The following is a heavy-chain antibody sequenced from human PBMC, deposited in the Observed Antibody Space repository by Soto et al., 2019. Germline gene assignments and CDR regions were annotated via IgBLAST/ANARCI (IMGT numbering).Heavy chain of an antibody. CDR3: ARDGPMDRAFDI. J-gene: IGHJ3*02. D-gene: IGHD3-10*01. CDR1: GYTFISYY. Sequence: ASVKVSCKASGYTFISYYLHWVRQAPGQGLEWMGWISAYNGNTNYAQNLQGRVTMTTDTSTSTAYMDLRSLRSDDTAVYYCARDGPMDRAFDIWGQGTMVTVSS. V-gene: IGHV1-18*04. CDR2: ISAYNGNT.